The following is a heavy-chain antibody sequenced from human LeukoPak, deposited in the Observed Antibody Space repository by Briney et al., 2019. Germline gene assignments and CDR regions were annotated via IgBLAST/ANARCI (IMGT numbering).Heavy chain of an antibody. J-gene: IGHJ4*02. CDR2: IHHSGST. CDR1: GYSISRGYH. Sequence: PSETLSLTCAVSGYSISRGYHWGWIRQHPGKGLEWIGSIHHSGSTYYNSSLKSRVTISVDTSKNQFSLKVSSVTAADTAVYYCARVNWNPDYWGQGTLVTVSS. D-gene: IGHD1-1*01. CDR3: ARVNWNPDY. V-gene: IGHV4-38-2*01.